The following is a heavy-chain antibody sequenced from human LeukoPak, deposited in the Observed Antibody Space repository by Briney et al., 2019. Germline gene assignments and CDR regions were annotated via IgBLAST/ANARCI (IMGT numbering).Heavy chain of an antibody. J-gene: IGHJ4*02. CDR3: ARDLDYGGYSNFDY. CDR1: GFTFSSYW. CDR2: INGDGSRT. Sequence: GGSLRLSCAASGFTFSSYWMHWVRQAPGKGLVWVSRINGDGSRTRYADSVKGRFTISRDNAKNTLYLQMNSLRAEDTAVYYCARDLDYGGYSNFDYWGQGTLFTVSS. D-gene: IGHD4-23*01. V-gene: IGHV3-74*01.